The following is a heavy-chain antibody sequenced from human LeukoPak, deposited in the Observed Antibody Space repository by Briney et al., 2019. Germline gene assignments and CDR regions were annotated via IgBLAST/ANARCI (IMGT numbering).Heavy chain of an antibody. CDR2: IYYSGST. CDR3: ARGGFYYDSSLDV. J-gene: IGHJ6*02. Sequence: WVGQPPGKGLEWIGSIYYSGSTYYNPSLKSRVTISVDTSKNQFSLKLSSVTAADTAVYYCARGGFYYDSSLDVWGQGTTVTVSS. V-gene: IGHV4-39*07. D-gene: IGHD3-22*01.